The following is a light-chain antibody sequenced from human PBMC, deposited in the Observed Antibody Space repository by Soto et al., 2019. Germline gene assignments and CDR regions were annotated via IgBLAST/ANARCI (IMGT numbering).Light chain of an antibody. V-gene: IGKV3-20*01. CDR3: QVSGCLLT. J-gene: IGKJ1*01. CDR1: QSVSSSY. Sequence: ESVLTPAPGTPSLSTGERATLSCRASQSVSSSYLAWYQQKPGQAPRLLIYGASSRATGIPDRFSGSGSGTDFTLTISILEPEDGIGYNCQVSGCLLTCCQGPRV. CDR2: GAS.